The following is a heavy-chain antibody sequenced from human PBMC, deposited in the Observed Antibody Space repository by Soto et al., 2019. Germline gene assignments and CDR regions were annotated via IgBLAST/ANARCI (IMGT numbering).Heavy chain of an antibody. CDR2: INPSGGST. CDR1: GYTFTGYY. CDR3: AMRLGSTRGPIDY. Sequence: ASVKLSCKASGYTFTGYYMHWVRQDPGQGLEWMGIINPSGGSTSYAQKFQGRVTMTRDTSTSTVYMELSSLRSEDTAVYYCAMRLGSTRGPIDYWGQGTLVTVSS. D-gene: IGHD2-2*01. J-gene: IGHJ4*02. V-gene: IGHV1-46*01.